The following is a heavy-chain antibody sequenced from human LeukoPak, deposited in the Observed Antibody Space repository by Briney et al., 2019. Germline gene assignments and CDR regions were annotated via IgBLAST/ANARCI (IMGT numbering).Heavy chain of an antibody. V-gene: IGHV4-59*01. CDR2: IYYSGST. Sequence: KPSETLSLTCTVSGGSISSYYWSWIRQPPGKGLEWIGYIYYSGSTNYNPSLKSRVTISVDTSKNQFSLKLSSATAADTAVYYCARRAGVLRTTHYYFDYWGQGTLVTVSS. CDR3: ARRAGVLRTTHYYFDY. J-gene: IGHJ4*02. D-gene: IGHD5-12*01. CDR1: GGSISSYY.